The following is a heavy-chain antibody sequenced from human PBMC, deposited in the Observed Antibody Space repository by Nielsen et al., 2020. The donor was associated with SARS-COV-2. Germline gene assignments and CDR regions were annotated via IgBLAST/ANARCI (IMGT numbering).Heavy chain of an antibody. CDR3: ARVDRRATFDY. Sequence: RQAPGKGLEWIGYIYYSGSTNYNPSLKSRVTISVDTSKNQFSLKLSSVTAADTAVYYCARVDRRATFDYWGQGTLVTGLL. J-gene: IGHJ4*02. V-gene: IGHV4-59*01. D-gene: IGHD5-12*01. CDR2: IYYSGST.